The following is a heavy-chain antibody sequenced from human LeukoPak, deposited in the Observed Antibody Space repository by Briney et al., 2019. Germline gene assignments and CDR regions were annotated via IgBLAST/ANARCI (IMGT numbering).Heavy chain of an antibody. D-gene: IGHD3-3*01. Sequence: SETLSLTCTVSGGSISSSSYYWGWIRQPPGKGLEWTGSIYYSGSTYYNPSLKSRVTISVDTSKNQFSLKLSSVTAADTAVYYCARDVHDFWSGYYTAYYYYYMDVWGKGTTVTVSS. CDR1: GGSISSSSYY. CDR2: IYYSGST. J-gene: IGHJ6*03. V-gene: IGHV4-39*07. CDR3: ARDVHDFWSGYYTAYYYYYMDV.